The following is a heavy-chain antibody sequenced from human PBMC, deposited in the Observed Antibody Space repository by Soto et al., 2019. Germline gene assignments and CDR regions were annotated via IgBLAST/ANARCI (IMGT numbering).Heavy chain of an antibody. Sequence: GWSMRLSCAASGFTFSSYAMSWVRQAPGKGLEWVSAISGSGGSTYYADSVKGRFTISRDNSKNTLYLQMNSLRAEDTAVYYWANQHASHIAVAYWGQGTLVTVSS. CDR1: GFTFSSYA. CDR2: ISGSGGST. V-gene: IGHV3-23*01. CDR3: ANQHASHIAVAY. J-gene: IGHJ4*02. D-gene: IGHD6-19*01.